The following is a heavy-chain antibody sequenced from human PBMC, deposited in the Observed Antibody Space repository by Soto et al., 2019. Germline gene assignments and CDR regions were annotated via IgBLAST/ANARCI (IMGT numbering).Heavy chain of an antibody. CDR3: ARGPGYDYIWGSYRYGDAFDI. Sequence: SVKVSCKASGGTFSSYTISWVRQAPGQGLEWMGWINPIRGIANYAQKFQGRVTITGNTSTSTAYMELSSLRSEDTAVYYCARGPGYDYIWGSYRYGDAFDIWGQGTMVTVSS. V-gene: IGHV1-69*10. J-gene: IGHJ3*02. CDR2: INPIRGIA. CDR1: GGTFSSYT. D-gene: IGHD3-16*02.